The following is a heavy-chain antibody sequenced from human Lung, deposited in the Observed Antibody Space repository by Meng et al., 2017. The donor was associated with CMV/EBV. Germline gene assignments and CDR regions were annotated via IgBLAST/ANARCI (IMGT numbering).Heavy chain of an antibody. J-gene: IGHJ6*01. CDR3: ARDKSGPFTIPYYYYGMDV. D-gene: IGHD3-3*01. V-gene: IGHV3-48*03. CDR2: ISSSGDII. CDR1: GFTFRSYE. Sequence: GGSLRFXXAASGFTFRSYEMNWVRQAPGMGLEWVSYISSSGDIIYYADSVKGRFSISRDNAKNSLYLQMSSLRADDTAVYYCARDKSGPFTIPYYYYGMDVWGQGNXVTGAS.